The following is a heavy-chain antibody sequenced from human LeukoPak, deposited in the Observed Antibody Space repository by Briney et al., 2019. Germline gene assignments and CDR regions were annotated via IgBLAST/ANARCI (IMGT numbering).Heavy chain of an antibody. V-gene: IGHV4-59*01. J-gene: IGHJ6*03. CDR2: IYYSGST. CDR1: GGSISSYY. CDR3: ARTTEGRYTYGYFYYYYMDV. Sequence: SETLSLTCTVSGGSISSYYWSWIRQPPGKGLEWIGYIYYSGSTNYNPSLKSRVTISVDTSKNQFSLKLTSVTAADTAVYYCARTTEGRYTYGYFYYYYMDVWGKGTTVTISS. D-gene: IGHD5-18*01.